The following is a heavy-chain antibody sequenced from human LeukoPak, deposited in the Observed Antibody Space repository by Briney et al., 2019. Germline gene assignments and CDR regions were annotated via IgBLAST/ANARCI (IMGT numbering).Heavy chain of an antibody. CDR3: ARVVMITFGGVIALDAFDI. V-gene: IGHV4-34*01. D-gene: IGHD3-16*02. J-gene: IGHJ3*02. CDR2: INHSGST. CDR1: GGSFSGYY. Sequence: SETLSLTCAVYGGSFSGYYWSWIRQPPGKGLEWIGEINHSGSTNYNPSLKSRVTISVDTSKNQFSLKLSSVTAADTAVYYCARVVMITFGGVIALDAFDIWGQGTMVTVSS.